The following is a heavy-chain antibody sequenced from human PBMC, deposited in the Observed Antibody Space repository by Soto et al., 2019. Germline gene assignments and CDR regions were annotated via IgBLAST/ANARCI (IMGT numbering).Heavy chain of an antibody. Sequence: PSETLSLTCTVSGGSISSSSYYWGWIRQPPGKGLEWIGSIYYSGSTYYNPSLKSRVTISVDTSKNQFSLKLSSVTAADTAVYYCARLPLRDFWSGYCIDYWGQGTLVTVSS. CDR2: IYYSGST. D-gene: IGHD3-3*01. CDR1: GGSISSSSYY. J-gene: IGHJ4*02. V-gene: IGHV4-39*01. CDR3: ARLPLRDFWSGYCIDY.